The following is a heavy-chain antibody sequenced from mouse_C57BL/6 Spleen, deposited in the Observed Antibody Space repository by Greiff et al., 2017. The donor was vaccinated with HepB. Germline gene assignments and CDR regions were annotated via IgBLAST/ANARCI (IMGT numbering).Heavy chain of an antibody. D-gene: IGHD2-3*01. CDR2: IDPETGGT. CDR1: GYTFTDYE. V-gene: IGHV1-15*01. J-gene: IGHJ2*01. CDR3: TRDGYYLYYFDY. Sequence: QVHVKQSGAELVRPGASVTLSCKASGYTFTDYEMHWVKQTPVHGLEWIGAIDPETGGTAYNQKFKGKAILTADKSSSTAYMELRSLTSEDSAVYYCTRDGYYLYYFDYWGQGTTLTVSS.